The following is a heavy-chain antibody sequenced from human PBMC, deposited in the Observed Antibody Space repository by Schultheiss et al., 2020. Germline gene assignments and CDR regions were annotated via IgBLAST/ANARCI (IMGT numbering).Heavy chain of an antibody. CDR3: AKDRTIVVRSAFDI. V-gene: IGHV3-33*03. Sequence: GGSLRLSCVASGFTFNYYGMHWVRQTPGKGLEWVAVIWYDGTKKDYADSVKGRFTISRDNSKNTLYLQMNRLTAEDTAVYYCAKDRTIVVRSAFDIWGQGTVVTVSS. J-gene: IGHJ3*02. CDR1: GFTFNYYG. D-gene: IGHD1-26*01. CDR2: IWYDGTKK.